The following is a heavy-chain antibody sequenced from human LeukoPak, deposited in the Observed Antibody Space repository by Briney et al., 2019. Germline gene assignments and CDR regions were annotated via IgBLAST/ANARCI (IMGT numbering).Heavy chain of an antibody. CDR1: GVSISSSTYY. J-gene: IGHJ4*02. D-gene: IGHD1-26*01. CDR2: IYYRGST. Sequence: SETLSLTCTVSGVSISSSTYYWGWIRQPPGKGLEWIGSIYYRGSTYYNPSLKSRVTISVDTSKNQFSLKLSSVTAADTAVYYCARQRPAIVGATYFDYWGQGTLVTVSS. V-gene: IGHV4-39*07. CDR3: ARQRPAIVGATYFDY.